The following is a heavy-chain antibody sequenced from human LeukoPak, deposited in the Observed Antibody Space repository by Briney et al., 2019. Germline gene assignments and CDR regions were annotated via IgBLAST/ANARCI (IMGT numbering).Heavy chain of an antibody. J-gene: IGHJ3*02. CDR3: ARWGSELPDDAFDI. CDR1: GFTFSDYY. V-gene: IGHV3-11*04. D-gene: IGHD6-25*01. CDR2: TSSSGSTI. Sequence: GSLRLSCAASGFTFSDYYMSWIRPAPGKGLEWVSYTSSSGSTIYYADSVKGRFTISRDNAKNSLYLQMNSLRAEDTAVYYCARWGSELPDDAFDIWGQGTMVTVSS.